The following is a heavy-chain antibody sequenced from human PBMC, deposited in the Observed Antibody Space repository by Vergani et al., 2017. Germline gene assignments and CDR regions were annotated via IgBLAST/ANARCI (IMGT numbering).Heavy chain of an antibody. CDR1: GGTFSSYT. D-gene: IGHD3-10*01. Sequence: QVQLVQSGAEVKKPGSSVKVSCKASGGTFSSYTISWVRQAPGQGLEWMGRIIPILGIANYAQKFQGRVTMTADDSTSTVYMELSSLRPEDTAVYYCAGGIYGSGNPGHWGQGTLVTVSS. J-gene: IGHJ1*01. V-gene: IGHV1-69*04. CDR3: AGGIYGSGNPGH. CDR2: IIPILGIA.